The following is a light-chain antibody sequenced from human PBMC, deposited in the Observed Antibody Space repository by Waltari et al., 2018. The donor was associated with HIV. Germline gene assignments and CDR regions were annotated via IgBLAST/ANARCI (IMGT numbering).Light chain of an antibody. Sequence: QSVLIQSPSMSGTPGQSITISCSGSNSNIGKNGVYWHQQFPGTSPKVLIYSNNPRPSGGPGRFSGSKSGTSASLASSGLRSEDEADYYCSVWDDSLSVQVFGGGTKLTVL. J-gene: IGLJ3*02. CDR1: NSNIGKNG. CDR2: SNN. CDR3: SVWDDSLSVQV. V-gene: IGLV1-47*01.